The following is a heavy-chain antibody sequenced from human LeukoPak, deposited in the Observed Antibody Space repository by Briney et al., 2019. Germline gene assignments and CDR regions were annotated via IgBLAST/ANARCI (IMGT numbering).Heavy chain of an antibody. V-gene: IGHV4-34*01. J-gene: IGHJ6*03. CDR3: ARGRGYSSSWYQSYYYYYYMDV. Sequence: SETLSLTCAVYGGSFSGYYWSWIRQPPGKGLEWIGEINHSGSTDYNPSLKSRVTISVDTSKNQFSLKLSSVTAADTAVYYCARGRGYSSSWYQSYYYYYYMDVWGKGTTVTVSS. CDR1: GGSFSGYY. CDR2: INHSGST. D-gene: IGHD6-13*01.